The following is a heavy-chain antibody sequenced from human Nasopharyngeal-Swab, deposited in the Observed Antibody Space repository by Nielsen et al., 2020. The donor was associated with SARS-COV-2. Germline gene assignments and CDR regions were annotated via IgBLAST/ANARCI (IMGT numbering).Heavy chain of an antibody. CDR1: GYSFTSYW. Sequence: KVSCKGSGYSFTSYWIGWVRQMPGKGLEWMGIIYPGDSDTRYSPSFQGQVTISADKSISTAYLQWSSLKASDTAMYYCARQPRSKRYGMDVWGQGTTVTVSS. V-gene: IGHV5-51*01. CDR2: IYPGDSDT. J-gene: IGHJ6*02. CDR3: ARQPRSKRYGMDV.